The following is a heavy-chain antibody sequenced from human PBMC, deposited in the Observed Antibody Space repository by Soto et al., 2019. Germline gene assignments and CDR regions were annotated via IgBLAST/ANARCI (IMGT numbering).Heavy chain of an antibody. CDR3: ARDGRIRRPDWYFDL. Sequence: SISISCAASGLTFSSYEMNWVRQDPGKGLEWVSYISRSGSTIYYADSVKGRVTISRDNAKNSLYLQMNSLRAEDTAVYYCARDGRIRRPDWYFDLWGRGTLVTV. J-gene: IGHJ2*01. D-gene: IGHD2-15*01. CDR1: GLTFSSYE. CDR2: ISRSGSTI. V-gene: IGHV3-48*03.